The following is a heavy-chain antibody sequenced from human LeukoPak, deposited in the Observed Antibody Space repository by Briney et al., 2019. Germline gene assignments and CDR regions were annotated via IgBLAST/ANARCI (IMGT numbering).Heavy chain of an antibody. CDR1: GGSFGAFY. V-gene: IGHV4-34*12. CDR2: IMYRGNT. D-gene: IGHD3-10*01. Sequence: PSETLSLTCAVDGGSFGAFYWAWIRQSPGKGPEWIGEIMYRGNTNHNPSLRSRVSMPVDTSKNELSLRLTSVTAADTGIYYCARSGETDLGYFDIWGRGSLVTVSS. J-gene: IGHJ2*01. CDR3: ARSGETDLGYFDI.